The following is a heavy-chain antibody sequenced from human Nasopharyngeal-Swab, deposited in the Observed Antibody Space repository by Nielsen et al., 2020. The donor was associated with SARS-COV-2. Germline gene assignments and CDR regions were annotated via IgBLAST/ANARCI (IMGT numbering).Heavy chain of an antibody. CDR1: GFTFTSSA. D-gene: IGHD4-11*01. CDR3: AAYSSGPYYYHYGMDV. V-gene: IGHV1-58*01. Sequence: SVKVSCKASGFTFTSSAVQWVRQARGQRLEWIGWIVVGSGNTNYAQKFQERVTITRDMFTSTAYMELSSLRSEDTAVYYCAAYSSGPYYYHYGMDVWGQGTTVTVSS. CDR2: IVVGSGNT. J-gene: IGHJ6*02.